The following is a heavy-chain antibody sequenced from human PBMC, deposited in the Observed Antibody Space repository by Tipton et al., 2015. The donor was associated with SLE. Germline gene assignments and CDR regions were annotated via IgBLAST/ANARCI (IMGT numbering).Heavy chain of an antibody. CDR3: ARDLIRAGYFDY. D-gene: IGHD3-10*01. J-gene: IGHJ4*02. CDR1: GGSISSGGYS. Sequence: TLSLTCAVSGGSISSGGYSWSWIRQPPGKGLEWIGYIYHSGSTYYNPSLKSRVTISVDRSKNQFSLKLSSVTAADTAVYYCARDLIRAGYFDYWGQGTLVTVSS. CDR2: IYHSGST. V-gene: IGHV4-30-2*01.